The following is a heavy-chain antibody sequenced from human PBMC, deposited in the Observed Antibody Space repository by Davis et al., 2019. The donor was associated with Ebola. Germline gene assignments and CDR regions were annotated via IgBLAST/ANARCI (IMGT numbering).Heavy chain of an antibody. D-gene: IGHD6-19*01. Sequence: GGSLRLSCTDSVITFSSYAMTWVRQAPGKGLEWVSAISGNGGSTYYADSVKGRFTISRDNSKNTLYLQMNSLRAEDTAVYYCAKDPRSVWYANFDYWGQGTLVTVSS. V-gene: IGHV3-23*01. CDR1: VITFSSYA. J-gene: IGHJ4*02. CDR2: ISGNGGST. CDR3: AKDPRSVWYANFDY.